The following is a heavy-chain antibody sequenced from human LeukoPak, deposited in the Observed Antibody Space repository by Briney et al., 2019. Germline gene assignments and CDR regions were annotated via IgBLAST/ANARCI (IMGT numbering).Heavy chain of an antibody. J-gene: IGHJ5*02. Sequence: XXCTXSGGSISSGSXYWSWIRQPAGKXLEGIGRIYTSGSTNYNPSGKRRITISVDTSKNQFSLKLSSVTAADTAVYYCAREYQLLLGRFDPWGQGTLVTVSS. CDR2: IYTSGST. CDR3: AREYQLLLGRFDP. D-gene: IGHD2-2*01. CDR1: GGSISSGSXY. V-gene: IGHV4-61*02.